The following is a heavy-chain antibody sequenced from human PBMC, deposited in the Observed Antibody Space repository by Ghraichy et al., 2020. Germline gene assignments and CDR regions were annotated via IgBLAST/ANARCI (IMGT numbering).Heavy chain of an antibody. V-gene: IGHV4-59*01. Sequence: SETLSLTCSVSGGSIRNFFWSWIRQSPGKGLEWIGYVHYTGSTNYSPSLKNRVSISVDMSKNQLSLTLTSVTHADTAVYYFARAGDFDDSGHKMSYFYYWGQGTLVTVSS. CDR3: ARAGDFDDSGHKMSYFYY. D-gene: IGHD2-21*02. CDR1: GGSIRNFF. J-gene: IGHJ4*02. CDR2: VHYTGST.